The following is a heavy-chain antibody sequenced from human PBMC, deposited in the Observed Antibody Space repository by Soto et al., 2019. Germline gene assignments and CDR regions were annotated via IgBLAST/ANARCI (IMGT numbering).Heavy chain of an antibody. D-gene: IGHD2-15*01. CDR3: ASESSGGEFDY. CDR1: GYTFTSYA. V-gene: IGHV1-3*05. Sequence: QVQLVQSGAEEKKPGASVKVSCKASGYTFTSYAMHWVRQAPGQRLEWMGWINAGNGNTKYSQKLQGRVTITKDTSASTAYMELSSLRSEDTAVYYCASESSGGEFDYWGQGPLVTVSS. J-gene: IGHJ4*02. CDR2: INAGNGNT.